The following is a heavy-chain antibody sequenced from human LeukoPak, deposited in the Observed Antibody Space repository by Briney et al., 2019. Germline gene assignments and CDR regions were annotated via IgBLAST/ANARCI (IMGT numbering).Heavy chain of an antibody. V-gene: IGHV3-74*01. CDR3: ARGPNSNWSGLDF. CDR1: GFTFSDYW. CDR2: ISPTGSTT. J-gene: IGHJ4*02. D-gene: IGHD6-6*01. Sequence: GGSLRLSCAASGFTFSDYWIHWVRQAPGKGLVWVSRISPTGSTTSYADSVKGRFTVSRDNAKNTLYLQVNNLRAEDTAVYYCARGPNSNWSGLDFWGQGILLTVSS.